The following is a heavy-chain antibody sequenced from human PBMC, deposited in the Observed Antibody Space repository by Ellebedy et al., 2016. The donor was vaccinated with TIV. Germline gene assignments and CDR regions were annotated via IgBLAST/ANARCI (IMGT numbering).Heavy chain of an antibody. V-gene: IGHV4-38-2*02. D-gene: IGHD2-8*01. Sequence: ESLKISXTVSDYSISRGYYWGWIRQPPGKGLEWIGSIYHSGSTLYNASLKSRVTISVDVSKNQFSLKLSSVTAADTAVYYCARENGPWGQGTLVTVSS. J-gene: IGHJ5*02. CDR2: IYHSGST. CDR3: ARENGP. CDR1: DYSISRGYY.